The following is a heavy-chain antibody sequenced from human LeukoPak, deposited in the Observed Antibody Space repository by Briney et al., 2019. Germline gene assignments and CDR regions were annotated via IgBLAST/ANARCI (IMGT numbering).Heavy chain of an antibody. D-gene: IGHD1-26*01. Sequence: GESLQISCKGSGYSFTNYWIGWVRQMPGKGLEWMGIISPGASDTRYSPSFQGQVTVSADKSITTAYLQWSSLKASDTAMYYCAFAGGRLPPVYFDYWGQGTLVTVFS. J-gene: IGHJ4*02. V-gene: IGHV5-51*01. CDR3: AFAGGRLPPVYFDY. CDR2: ISPGASDT. CDR1: GYSFTNYW.